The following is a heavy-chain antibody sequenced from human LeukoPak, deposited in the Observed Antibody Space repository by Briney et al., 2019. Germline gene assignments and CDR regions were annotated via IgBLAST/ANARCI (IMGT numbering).Heavy chain of an antibody. CDR2: IYYSGST. CDR1: GGSISSYY. D-gene: IGHD4-23*01. V-gene: IGHV4-59*01. CDR3: ARDSFDYGGNILFDY. J-gene: IGHJ4*02. Sequence: SETLSLTCTVSGGSISSYYWSWIRQPPGKGLEWIGYIYYSGSTNYNPSLKSRVTISVDTSKNQFSLKLSSVTAADTAAYYCARDSFDYGGNILFDYWGQGTLVTVSS.